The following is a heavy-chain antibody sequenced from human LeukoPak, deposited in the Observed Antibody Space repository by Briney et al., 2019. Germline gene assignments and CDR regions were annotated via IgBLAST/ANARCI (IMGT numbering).Heavy chain of an antibody. Sequence: ASVKVSCKASGYTFTSYYMHWVRQAPGQGLEWMGIINPSGGSTSYAQKFQGRATMTRDTSISTSYMELSSLTSEDTAIYYCARGRVGEDYWGQGTLVTVSS. J-gene: IGHJ4*02. CDR3: ARGRVGEDY. CDR1: GYTFTSYY. V-gene: IGHV1-46*01. CDR2: INPSGGST. D-gene: IGHD3-16*01.